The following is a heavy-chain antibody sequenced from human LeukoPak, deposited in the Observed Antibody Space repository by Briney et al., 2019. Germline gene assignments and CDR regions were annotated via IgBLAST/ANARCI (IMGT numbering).Heavy chain of an antibody. CDR1: GDTFSNYP. CDR2: FIPIFGTT. CDR3: ATEALFGGYDVGGCFDY. D-gene: IGHD5-12*01. Sequence: SVKVSCKASGDTFSNYPVIWVRQAPGQGLEWMGGFIPIFGTTKYAQKFQGRVTITTDESTSTAYMELSSLRSEDTAVYYCATEALFGGYDVGGCFDYWGQGTLVTVSS. V-gene: IGHV1-69*05. J-gene: IGHJ4*02.